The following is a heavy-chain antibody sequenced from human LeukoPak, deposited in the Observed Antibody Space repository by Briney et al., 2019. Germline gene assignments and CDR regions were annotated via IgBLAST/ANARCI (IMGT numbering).Heavy chain of an antibody. CDR2: ISYDGSNK. CDR3: AREVQQLGGNWFDP. CDR1: GFTFSTYS. J-gene: IGHJ5*02. D-gene: IGHD6-6*01. Sequence: GGSLRLSCEASGFTFSTYSMHWVRQAPGKGLEWVAAISYDGSNKYYADSVKGRFTISRDNSKNTLYVQMNSLRTEDTAVYYCAREVQQLGGNWFDPWGQGTLVTVSS. V-gene: IGHV3-30-3*01.